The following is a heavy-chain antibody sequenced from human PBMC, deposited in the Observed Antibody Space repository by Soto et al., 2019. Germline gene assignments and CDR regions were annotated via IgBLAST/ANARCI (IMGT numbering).Heavy chain of an antibody. J-gene: IGHJ4*02. Sequence: PSETLSLTCTVSGGSISSSSYYWGWIRQPPGKGLEWIGSIYYSGSTYYKPSLKSRDNISVDTSKNQLSLKLSSVTAADTAFFYCARQEYYGSGSYPDSYFDYWGQGTLVTVSS. V-gene: IGHV4-39*01. CDR3: ARQEYYGSGSYPDSYFDY. D-gene: IGHD3-10*01. CDR1: GGSISSSSYY. CDR2: IYYSGST.